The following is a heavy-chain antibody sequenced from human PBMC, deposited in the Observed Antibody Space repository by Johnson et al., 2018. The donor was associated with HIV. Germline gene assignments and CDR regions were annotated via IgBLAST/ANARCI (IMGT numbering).Heavy chain of an antibody. J-gene: IGHJ3*01. D-gene: IGHD1-26*01. CDR1: GFIVSSKY. Sequence: VQLVESGGGLVQPGGSLRLSSAASGFIVSSKYMTWFRQAPGKGLEWVSVLYADGRTYYADSVTGRFTVSSDYSENTLYLQMNSLTAEDTAVYYCATKGSKWELIVEGFAVWGQGTMVTVSS. CDR3: ATKGSKWELIVEGFAV. CDR2: LYADGRT. V-gene: IGHV3-66*02.